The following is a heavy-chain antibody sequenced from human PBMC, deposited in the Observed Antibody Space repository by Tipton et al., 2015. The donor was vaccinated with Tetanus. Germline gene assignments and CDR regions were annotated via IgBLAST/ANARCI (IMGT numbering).Heavy chain of an antibody. J-gene: IGHJ4*02. Sequence: TLSLTCAVSGGSLSGHFWSWVRQPPGKGLEWIGEITPRGSSSYNPSLKSRVTISGDTSKSHFSLRLSSVTAADTAVYFCARHPPPYYYGSGSYLDYWGQGTLVTVSS. CDR1: GGSLSGHF. CDR2: ITPRGSS. CDR3: ARHPPPYYYGSGSYLDY. D-gene: IGHD3-10*01. V-gene: IGHV4-34*01.